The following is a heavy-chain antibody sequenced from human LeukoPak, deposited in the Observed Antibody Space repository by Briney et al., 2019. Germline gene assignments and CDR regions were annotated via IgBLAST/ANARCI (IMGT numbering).Heavy chain of an antibody. Sequence: GGSLRLSCVASGFTFSNYWMHWVRQAPEKGLMWVSKINSDGSGPDYAGSVKGRFTISRDNAKNTLYLQMNSLRAEYTAVYYCARDVYGLGDYWGQGTLVTVSS. J-gene: IGHJ4*02. CDR2: INSDGSGP. CDR3: ARDVYGLGDY. V-gene: IGHV3-74*01. D-gene: IGHD1-14*01. CDR1: GFTFSNYW.